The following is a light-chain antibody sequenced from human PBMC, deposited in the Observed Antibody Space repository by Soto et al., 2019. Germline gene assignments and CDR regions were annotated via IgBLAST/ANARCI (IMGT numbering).Light chain of an antibody. V-gene: IGKV1-9*01. Sequence: DIQLTQSPSFLSASVGDRVTITCRASQGISTYLAWYQQKPGKAPNLLIYAASTLQSGVPSRFSGSGSGTEFTITISSLKPEDFATYYCQQLNSYPLAFGGGTKVEIK. CDR2: AAS. CDR1: QGISTY. J-gene: IGKJ4*01. CDR3: QQLNSYPLA.